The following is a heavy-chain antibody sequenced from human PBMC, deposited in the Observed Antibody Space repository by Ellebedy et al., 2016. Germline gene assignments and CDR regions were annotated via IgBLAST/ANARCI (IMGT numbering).Heavy chain of an antibody. V-gene: IGHV3-21*01. J-gene: IGHJ4*02. CDR2: ISSSSSYI. D-gene: IGHD3-22*01. CDR3: ASTPFYDSSGYLFDY. Sequence: GGSLRLSCAASGFTFSSYSMNWVRQAPGKGLEWVSSISSSSSYIYYADSVKGRFTISRDNAKNSLYLQMNSLRAEDTAVYYCASTPFYDSSGYLFDYWGQGTLVTVSS. CDR1: GFTFSSYS.